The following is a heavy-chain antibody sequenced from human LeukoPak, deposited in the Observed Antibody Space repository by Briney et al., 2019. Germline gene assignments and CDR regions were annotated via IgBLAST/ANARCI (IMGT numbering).Heavy chain of an antibody. CDR2: ISWNSGSI. CDR1: GFTFDDYA. D-gene: IGHD6-13*01. CDR3: AKGPTGYSSSWPDY. J-gene: IGHJ4*02. Sequence: PGGSLRLSCAASGFTFDDYAMHWVRQAPGKGLEWVSGISWNSGSIGYADSVKGRFTISRDNAKNSLYLQMNSLRAEDTAVYYCAKGPTGYSSSWPDYWGQGTLVTVSS. V-gene: IGHV3-9*01.